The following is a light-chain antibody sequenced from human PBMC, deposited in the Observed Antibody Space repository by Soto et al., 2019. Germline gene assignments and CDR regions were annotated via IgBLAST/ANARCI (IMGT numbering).Light chain of an antibody. V-gene: IGKV3-20*01. J-gene: IGKJ1*01. Sequence: EIVLTQSPGTLSLSPGERATLSCRASQTVNNGDLAWYQHKPGQAHRLLIFDASTRATGIPDRFSGSGSGTDFILTISGLDPEDFAVYYCQVYGISPKTFGQGTKVE. CDR1: QTVNNGD. CDR3: QVYGISPKT. CDR2: DAS.